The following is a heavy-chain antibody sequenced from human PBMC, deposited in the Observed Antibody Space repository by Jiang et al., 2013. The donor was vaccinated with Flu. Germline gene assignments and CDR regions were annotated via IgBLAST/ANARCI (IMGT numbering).Heavy chain of an antibody. V-gene: IGHV4-39*07. CDR2: IYNTGSI. D-gene: IGHD2-2*01. Sequence: GSGLVKPSETLSLTCTVSGGSISRNNYSWGWIRQPPGKGLEWIGSIYNTGSIYYNPSVKSRVTISLDTSKNQFSLKLTSVTAADTAVYYCVFSSPNPDYWGQGTLVTVSS. J-gene: IGHJ4*02. CDR3: VFSSPNPDY. CDR1: GGSISRNNYS.